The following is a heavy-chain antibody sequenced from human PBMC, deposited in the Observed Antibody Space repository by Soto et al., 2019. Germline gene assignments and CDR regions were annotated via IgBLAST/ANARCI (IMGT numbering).Heavy chain of an antibody. D-gene: IGHD3-10*01. V-gene: IGHV5-51*01. Sequence: GESLKISCKASGYSFTTYWIGWVRQMPGRGLEWMGIIYPGDSDTRYSPSFQGQVTISADKSISTTYLQWSSLKASDTAMYYCARHGSSSTSNYYYYGMDVWGQGTTVTSP. CDR3: ARHGSSSTSNYYYYGMDV. CDR2: IYPGDSDT. CDR1: GYSFTTYW. J-gene: IGHJ6*02.